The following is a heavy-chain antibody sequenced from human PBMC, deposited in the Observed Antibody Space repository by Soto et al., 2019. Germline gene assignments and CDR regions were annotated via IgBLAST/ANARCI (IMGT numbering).Heavy chain of an antibody. V-gene: IGHV4-39*01. J-gene: IGHJ6*02. Sequence: QLQLQESGPGLVKPSETLSLTCTVSGGSISSSGYYWGWIRQPPGKGLEWVGSLYYSGNTYYNPPPKSRVPMSMERSRSRSPLRLGPWPAAARVWYSFANPGNNAVRDVWAQGTPVPVSS. CDR2: LYYSGNT. CDR1: GGSISSSGYY. CDR3: ANPGNNAVRDV. D-gene: IGHD1-20*01.